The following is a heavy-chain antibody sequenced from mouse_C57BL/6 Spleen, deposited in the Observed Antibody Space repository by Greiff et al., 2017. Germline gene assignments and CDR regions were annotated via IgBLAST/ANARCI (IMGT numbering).Heavy chain of an antibody. CDR3: ARDSPYYYGSSYGAMDY. CDR1: GYAFSSYW. V-gene: IGHV1-80*01. J-gene: IGHJ4*01. D-gene: IGHD1-1*01. Sequence: VQLQQSGAELVKPGASVKISCKASGYAFSSYWMNWVKQRPGKGLEWIGQIYPGDGDTNYNGKFKGKATLTADKSSSTAYMQLSSLTSEDSAVYFCARDSPYYYGSSYGAMDYWGQGTSVTVSS. CDR2: IYPGDGDT.